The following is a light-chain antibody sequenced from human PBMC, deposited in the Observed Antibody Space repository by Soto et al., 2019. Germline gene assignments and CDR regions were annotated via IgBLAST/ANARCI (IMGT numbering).Light chain of an antibody. J-gene: IGKJ1*01. CDR1: QTISSW. CDR2: AAS. V-gene: IGKV1-39*01. CDR3: QQTYTTWT. Sequence: DIQMTQSPSTLSGSVGDRVTITCRASQTISSWLAWYQQKPGKAPKLLIYAASSLESGVPSRFSGSGSGTDFTLTISSLETEDFATYYCQQTYTTWTFGQGTKVDI.